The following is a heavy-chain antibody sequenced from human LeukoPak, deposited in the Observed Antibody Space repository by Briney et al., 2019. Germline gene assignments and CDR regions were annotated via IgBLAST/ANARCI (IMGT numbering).Heavy chain of an antibody. V-gene: IGHV3-21*01. J-gene: IGHJ6*03. Sequence: GGSLRLSCAASGFTVSSNYMSWVRQAPRKGLEWVSSISSSSSYIYYADSVKGRFTISRDNAKNSLYLQMNSLRAEDTAVYYCATHSADYYYYVDVWGKGTTVTVSS. CDR1: GFTVSSNY. D-gene: IGHD6-13*01. CDR2: ISSSSSYI. CDR3: ATHSADYYYYVDV.